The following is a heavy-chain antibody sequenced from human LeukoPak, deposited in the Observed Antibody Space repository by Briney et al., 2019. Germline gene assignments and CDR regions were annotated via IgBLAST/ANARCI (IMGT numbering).Heavy chain of an antibody. CDR3: ARDPTLGYCSSTSCYFDNWFDP. CDR1: GDSVSSNSAA. D-gene: IGHD2-2*01. Sequence: SQTLSLTCALSGDSVSSNSAAWNWIRQSPSRGLEWLGRTYYRSKWYNDYAVSVKSRITINPDTSKSQFSLQLNSVTPEDTAVYYCARDPTLGYCSSTSCYFDNWFDPWGQGTLVTVSS. CDR2: TYYRSKWYN. J-gene: IGHJ5*02. V-gene: IGHV6-1*01.